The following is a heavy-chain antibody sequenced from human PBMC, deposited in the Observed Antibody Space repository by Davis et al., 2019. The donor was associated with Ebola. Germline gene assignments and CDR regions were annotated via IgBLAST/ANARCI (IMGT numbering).Heavy chain of an antibody. D-gene: IGHD3-3*01. CDR2: ISSSGSTI. CDR1: GFTFSSYE. Sequence: PGGSLRLSCAASGFTFSSYEMNWVRQAPGKGLEWVSYISSSGSTIYYADSVKGRFTISRDNAKNSLYLQMNSLRAEDTAVYYCAREVSSDFWSGYFDYWGQGTLVTVSS. J-gene: IGHJ4*02. V-gene: IGHV3-48*03. CDR3: AREVSSDFWSGYFDY.